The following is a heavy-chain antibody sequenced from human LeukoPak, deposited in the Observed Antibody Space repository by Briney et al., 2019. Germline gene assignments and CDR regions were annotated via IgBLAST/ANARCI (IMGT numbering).Heavy chain of an antibody. Sequence: SETLSLTCAVYGGSFSGYYWSWIRQPPGKGLEWIGEINHSGSTNYNPSLKSRVTISVDTSKNQFSLKLSSVTAADTAVYYCARGRRTRLFQNRYCTNGVCTSSNFDYWGQGTLVTVSS. CDR2: INHSGST. V-gene: IGHV4-34*01. D-gene: IGHD2-8*01. J-gene: IGHJ4*02. CDR3: ARGRRTRLFQNRYCTNGVCTSSNFDY. CDR1: GGSFSGYY.